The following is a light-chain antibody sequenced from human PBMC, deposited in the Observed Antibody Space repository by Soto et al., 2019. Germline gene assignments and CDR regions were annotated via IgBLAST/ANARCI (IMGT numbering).Light chain of an antibody. CDR1: QAISVS. CDR2: DAS. Sequence: IPMTQSPSTLSASVGDTVTISCRASQAISVSLAWYRQKPGKAPNLLIYDASTLQEGVPSRFSGSGSGTEFPLTVTRLQPDDFATYFCQQYEKYSTFGHGTKVDVK. V-gene: IGKV1-5*01. CDR3: QQYEKYST. J-gene: IGKJ1*01.